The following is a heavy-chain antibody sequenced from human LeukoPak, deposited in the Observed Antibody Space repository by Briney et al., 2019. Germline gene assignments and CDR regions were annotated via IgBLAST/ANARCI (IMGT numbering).Heavy chain of an antibody. Sequence: SETLSLTCTVSGGSISNDYWSWIRQPPGKGLEWIGYIYYSGSTNYNPSLRSRGTISVDTSKNQFSLKLNSVTAADTAVYFCARQVVAVAGTGYFDYWGQGTLVTVSS. CDR1: GGSISNDY. J-gene: IGHJ4*02. V-gene: IGHV4-59*08. CDR3: ARQVVAVAGTGYFDY. D-gene: IGHD6-19*01. CDR2: IYYSGST.